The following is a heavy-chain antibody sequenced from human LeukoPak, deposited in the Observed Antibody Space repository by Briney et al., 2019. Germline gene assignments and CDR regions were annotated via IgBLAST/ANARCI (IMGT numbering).Heavy chain of an antibody. CDR1: GFTFSSYG. Sequence: GGSLRLSCAASGFTFSSYGMHWVRQAPGKGPEWVAFIRYDGSNKYYADSVKGRFTISRDNSKNTLYLQMNSLRAEDTAVYYCARDAAWNSEYFQHWGQGTLVTVSS. CDR2: IRYDGSNK. D-gene: IGHD1-1*01. CDR3: ARDAAWNSEYFQH. V-gene: IGHV3-30*02. J-gene: IGHJ1*01.